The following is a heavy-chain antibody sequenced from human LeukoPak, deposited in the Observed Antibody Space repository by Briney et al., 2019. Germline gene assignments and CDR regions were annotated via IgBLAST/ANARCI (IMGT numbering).Heavy chain of an antibody. D-gene: IGHD3-22*01. CDR3: ARNTQGASGYPDY. J-gene: IGHJ4*02. CDR2: ISSSGSTI. Sequence: PGGSLRLSCAASGFTFSSYEMNWVRQAPGKGLEWVSHISSSGSTIYYADSVKGRFTISRDNAKNSLYLQMNSLRAEDTAVYYCARNTQGASGYPDYWGQGTLVTVSS. CDR1: GFTFSSYE. V-gene: IGHV3-48*03.